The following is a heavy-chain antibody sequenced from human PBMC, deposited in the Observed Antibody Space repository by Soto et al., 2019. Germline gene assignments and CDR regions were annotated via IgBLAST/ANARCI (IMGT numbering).Heavy chain of an antibody. V-gene: IGHV4-59*08. Sequence: SETLSLTCTVSGGTISSWYWSWIRQPPGKGLEWIEYIYYSGSTNCNPSLKSRVTISVDTSKNQFSLKLSSVTAADTAVYYCARRYGSAIDYWGQGTLVTVS. CDR1: GGTISSWY. CDR3: ARRYGSAIDY. D-gene: IGHD1-26*01. J-gene: IGHJ4*02. CDR2: IYYSGST.